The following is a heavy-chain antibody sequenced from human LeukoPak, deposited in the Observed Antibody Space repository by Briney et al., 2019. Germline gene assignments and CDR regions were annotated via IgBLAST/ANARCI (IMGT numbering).Heavy chain of an antibody. D-gene: IGHD6-13*01. CDR1: GFTFSSYE. J-gene: IGHJ4*02. V-gene: IGHV3-48*03. CDR2: ISSSGSTI. Sequence: GGSLRLSCAASGFTFSSYEMNWVRQAPGKGLEWVSYISSSGSTIYYADSVKGRFTISRDNAKNSLYLQMNSLRAEATAVYYCARSAAAGTFPDYWGQGTLVTVSS. CDR3: ARSAAAGTFPDY.